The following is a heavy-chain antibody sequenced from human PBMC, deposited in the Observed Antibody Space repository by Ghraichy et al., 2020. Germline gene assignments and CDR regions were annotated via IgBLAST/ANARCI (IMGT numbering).Heavy chain of an antibody. V-gene: IGHV4-34*01. CDR1: GGSFSGYY. Sequence: SETLSLTCAVYGGSFSGYYWSWIRQPPGKGLEWIGEINHSGSNNYNPSLKSRVTISVDTSKNQLSLKLSTVTAADTAVYYCARGQIANDCWSGYWEFYGMDVWGQGTTVTVSS. J-gene: IGHJ6*02. CDR2: INHSGSN. CDR3: ARGQIANDCWSGYWEFYGMDV. D-gene: IGHD3-3*01.